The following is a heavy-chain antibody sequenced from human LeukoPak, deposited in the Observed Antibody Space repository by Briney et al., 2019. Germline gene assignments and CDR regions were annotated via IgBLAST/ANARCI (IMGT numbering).Heavy chain of an antibody. Sequence: GGSLRLSCAASGFTFSSYSMNWVRQAPGKGLEWVSYISSSSSTIYYADSVKGRFTISRDNAKNSLYLQMNRLRAQDTAVYYCARDHSSGWMDYWGQGTLVTVSS. CDR3: ARDHSSGWMDY. D-gene: IGHD6-19*01. V-gene: IGHV3-48*04. J-gene: IGHJ4*02. CDR2: ISSSSSTI. CDR1: GFTFSSYS.